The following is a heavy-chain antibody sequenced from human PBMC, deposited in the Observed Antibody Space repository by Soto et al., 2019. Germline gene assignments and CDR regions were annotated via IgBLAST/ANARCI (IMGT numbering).Heavy chain of an antibody. Sequence: QVQLVQSGDEVRKPGASVRVSCKATGYSFTRHDINWLRQAAGQGLEWMGWMNHNSGNAVYAQKFQGRVTMTSNTSITTAYIEVTSLKSEDTAVYFWARRAYNDYSHWFDPRGQGTLVNVAS. CDR3: ARRAYNDYSHWFDP. CDR1: GYSFTRHD. V-gene: IGHV1-8*01. CDR2: MNHNSGNA. J-gene: IGHJ5*02. D-gene: IGHD4-4*01.